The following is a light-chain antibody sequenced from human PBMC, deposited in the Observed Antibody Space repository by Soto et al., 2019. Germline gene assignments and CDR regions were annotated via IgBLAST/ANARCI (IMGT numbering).Light chain of an antibody. J-gene: IGLJ2*01. V-gene: IGLV1-51*01. CDR3: GTWDSSLDTVV. Sequence: QSVLAQPPAISEAPGQKVTISCSGSSSNIGGNYVSWYQHVPRTAPKLLIYDNYKRASGSPDRFSASKSGTSATLGITGLQTGDEADYYCGTWDSSLDTVVFGGGTKLTVL. CDR1: SSNIGGNY. CDR2: DNY.